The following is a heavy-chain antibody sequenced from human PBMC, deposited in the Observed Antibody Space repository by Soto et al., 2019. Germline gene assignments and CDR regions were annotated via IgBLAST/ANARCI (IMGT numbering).Heavy chain of an antibody. D-gene: IGHD1-1*01. CDR1: GDSVSSNSAA. V-gene: IGHV6-1*01. CDR3: ARSTKLAGTTYYYYGMDV. Sequence: PSQTLSLPCAISGDSVSSNSAAWNWIRQSPSRGLEWLGRTYYRSKWYNDYAVSVKSRITINPDTSKNQFSLQLNSVTPEDTAVYYCARSTKLAGTTYYYYGMDVWGQGTTVTVSS. J-gene: IGHJ6*02. CDR2: TYYRSKWYN.